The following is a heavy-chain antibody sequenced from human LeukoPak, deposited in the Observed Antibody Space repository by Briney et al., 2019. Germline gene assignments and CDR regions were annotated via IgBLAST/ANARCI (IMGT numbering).Heavy chain of an antibody. D-gene: IGHD3-3*01. V-gene: IGHV3-48*04. CDR1: GFTFSSYS. J-gene: IGHJ6*03. Sequence: GGSLRLSCAASGFTFSSYSMNWVRQAPGKGLEWVSYISSSSTIYYADSVKGRFTISRDNAKNSLYLQMNSLRAEDTAVYYCARDSPEQPYDFWSGYLHYYYYYYMDVWGKGTTVTVSS. CDR2: ISSSSTI. CDR3: ARDSPEQPYDFWSGYLHYYYYYYMDV.